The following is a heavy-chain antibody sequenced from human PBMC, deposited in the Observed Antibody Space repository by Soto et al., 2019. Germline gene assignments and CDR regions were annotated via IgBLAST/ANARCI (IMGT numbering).Heavy chain of an antibody. D-gene: IGHD6-13*01. CDR3: ARAIAAAGSY. CDR1: GFTFSTYW. Sequence: RGSLRLSCAASGFTFSTYWMTWVRQAPGKGLEWVANINQDGSVKYYVDSVKGRFTISRDNAKSSLYLRMNSLRAEDTAVYYCARAIAAAGSYWGQGTLVTVSS. V-gene: IGHV3-7*01. J-gene: IGHJ4*02. CDR2: INQDGSVK.